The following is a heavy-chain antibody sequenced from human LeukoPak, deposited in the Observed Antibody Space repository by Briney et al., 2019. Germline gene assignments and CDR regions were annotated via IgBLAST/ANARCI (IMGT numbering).Heavy chain of an antibody. J-gene: IGHJ5*02. CDR1: GGSISSYY. Sequence: PSETLSLTCTVSGGSISSYYWSWIRQPAGKGLEWIGRIYTSGSTNYNPSLKSRVTMSVDTSKNQFSLKLSSVTAADTAVYYCARDKYYYDSSQVNNWFDPWGQGTLVTVSS. V-gene: IGHV4-4*07. CDR3: ARDKYYYDSSQVNNWFDP. D-gene: IGHD3-22*01. CDR2: IYTSGST.